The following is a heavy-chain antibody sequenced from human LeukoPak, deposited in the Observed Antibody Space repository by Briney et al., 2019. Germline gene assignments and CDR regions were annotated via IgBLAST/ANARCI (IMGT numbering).Heavy chain of an antibody. CDR2: IDGDGSTE. J-gene: IGHJ4*02. CDR1: GFTLSSYW. Sequence: PGGSLRLSCVASGFTLSSYWMSWVRQAPGKGLEWVANIDGDGSTEAYVDSLKGRFTVSRDSAKNSLYLQMNNLRVEDTAVYYCARGGAAFAESVYRGQGTLVTVSS. D-gene: IGHD3-3*01. CDR3: ARGGAAFAESVY. V-gene: IGHV3-7*01.